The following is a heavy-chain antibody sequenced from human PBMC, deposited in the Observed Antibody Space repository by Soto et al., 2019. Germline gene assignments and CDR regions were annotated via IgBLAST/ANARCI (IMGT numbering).Heavy chain of an antibody. CDR3: AKAPTRYYHSSGYYLRDY. J-gene: IGHJ4*02. Sequence: PGGSLRLSCAASGFTFSSYAMSWVRQAPGKGLEWVSAISGSGGSTYYADSVKGRFTISRDNSKNTLYLQMNSLRAEDTAVYYCAKAPTRYYHSSGYYLRDYWGQGTPVTVSS. V-gene: IGHV3-23*01. CDR2: ISGSGGST. CDR1: GFTFSSYA. D-gene: IGHD3-22*01.